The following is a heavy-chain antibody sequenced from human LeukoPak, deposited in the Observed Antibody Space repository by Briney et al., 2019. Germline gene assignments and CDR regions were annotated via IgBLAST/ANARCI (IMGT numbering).Heavy chain of an antibody. J-gene: IGHJ4*02. Sequence: PSETLSLTCTVSGGSISSSSYYWGWIRQPPGKGLEWIASIYYSGYTYYNPSLKSRVTISVDTSKNQFSLKLSSVTAADTAVYYCARLYYYGSGSINWGQGTLVTVSS. CDR3: ARLYYYGSGSIN. CDR2: IYYSGYT. CDR1: GGSISSSSYY. D-gene: IGHD3-10*01. V-gene: IGHV4-39*07.